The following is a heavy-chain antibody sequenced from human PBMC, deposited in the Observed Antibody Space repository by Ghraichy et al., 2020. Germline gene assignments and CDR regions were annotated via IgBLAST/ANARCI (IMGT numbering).Heavy chain of an antibody. D-gene: IGHD5-12*01. J-gene: IGHJ3*01. CDR3: ARLHRVIVALDF. V-gene: IGHV4-30-2*01. CDR1: GGSISSDDYC. Sequence: SETLSLTCAISGGSISSDDYCWSWIRQPPGKGLEWIVYIYHSGTTYYNPSRKIRVTISVDTSKNQFSLKVNSVTAADTALYYCARLHRVIVALDFWGQGTLVTVSS. CDR2: IYHSGTT.